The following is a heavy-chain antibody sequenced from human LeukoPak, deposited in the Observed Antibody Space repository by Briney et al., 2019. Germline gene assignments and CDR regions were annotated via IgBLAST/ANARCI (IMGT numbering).Heavy chain of an antibody. Sequence: SETLSLTCTVSGYSISRGNHWGWIRQPPGKGLEWIGSIYHSGSTYYNPSLNSRVTISVDTSKNQFSLKLTSVTAADTAVYYCARGPLIGPIDYWGQGTLVTVSS. CDR2: IYHSGST. CDR3: ARGPLIGPIDY. V-gene: IGHV4-38-2*02. CDR1: GYSISRGNH. J-gene: IGHJ4*02. D-gene: IGHD3-16*01.